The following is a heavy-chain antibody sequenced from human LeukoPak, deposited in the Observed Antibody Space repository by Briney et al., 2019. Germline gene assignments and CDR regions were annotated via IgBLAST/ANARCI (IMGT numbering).Heavy chain of an antibody. J-gene: IGHJ4*02. V-gene: IGHV3-30*18. Sequence: GGSLRLSCAASGFTFSSYGMHWVRQAPGKGLEWVAVISHDGSNKYYADSAKGRFTISRDNSKNTLYLQMNSLRAEDTAVYYCAKGPIAVAGPLDYWGQGTLVTVSS. CDR1: GFTFSSYG. CDR3: AKGPIAVAGPLDY. CDR2: ISHDGSNK. D-gene: IGHD6-19*01.